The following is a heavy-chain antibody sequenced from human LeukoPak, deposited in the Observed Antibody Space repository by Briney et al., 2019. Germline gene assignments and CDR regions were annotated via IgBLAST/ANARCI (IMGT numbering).Heavy chain of an antibody. D-gene: IGHD5-12*01. CDR1: GFTFSSYS. Sequence: PGGSLRLSCAASGFTFSSYSMNWVCQAPGKGLEWVSSISSSSSYIYYADSVKGRFTISRDNAKNSLYLQMNSLRAEDTAVYYCAREVEWLRPYCFDYWGQGTLVTVSS. CDR2: ISSSSSYI. J-gene: IGHJ4*02. V-gene: IGHV3-21*01. CDR3: AREVEWLRPYCFDY.